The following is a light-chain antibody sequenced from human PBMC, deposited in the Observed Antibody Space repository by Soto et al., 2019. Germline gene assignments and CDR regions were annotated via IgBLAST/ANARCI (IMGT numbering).Light chain of an antibody. Sequence: EIALTQSPGNLSLSPGERATLSCRASQSVSSSYLAWYQQKPGQAPRLLIYGASSRPTGIPDRFSGSGSGTDFTLTISRLEPEDFAVYYCQQYGSSSTFGQGTRLEI. J-gene: IGKJ5*01. CDR3: QQYGSSST. CDR2: GAS. CDR1: QSVSSSY. V-gene: IGKV3-20*01.